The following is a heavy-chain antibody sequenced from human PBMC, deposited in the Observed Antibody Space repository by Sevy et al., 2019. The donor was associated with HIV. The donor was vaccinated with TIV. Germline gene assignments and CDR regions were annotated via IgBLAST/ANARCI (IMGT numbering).Heavy chain of an antibody. CDR3: ARPRANYVDHYFFYAMDV. Sequence: GESLKISCVASGFAFSNYYAMHWVRQAPGKGLEWVALISYDGSDKYYADSVKGRFTISRDNFKNTLFLQMNSLTTEDTAVYYCARPRANYVDHYFFYAMDVWGQGTTVTVSS. CDR2: ISYDGSDK. D-gene: IGHD4-17*01. V-gene: IGHV3-30-3*01. CDR1: GFAFSNYYA. J-gene: IGHJ6*02.